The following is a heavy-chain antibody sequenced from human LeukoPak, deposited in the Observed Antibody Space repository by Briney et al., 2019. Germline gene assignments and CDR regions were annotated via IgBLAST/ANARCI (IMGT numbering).Heavy chain of an antibody. CDR3: ARSNREFASGSGDY. CDR2: INQDGSGK. CDR1: GFPFSSHW. V-gene: IGHV3-7*05. Sequence: GGSLRLSCAASGFPFSSHWMSWVRQAPGKGLEWVANINQDGSGKYYVDSVKGRFSISRDNAKNSLYLQMNSLRAEDTAVYYCARSNREFASGSGDYWGQGTLVTVSS. J-gene: IGHJ4*02. D-gene: IGHD3-10*01.